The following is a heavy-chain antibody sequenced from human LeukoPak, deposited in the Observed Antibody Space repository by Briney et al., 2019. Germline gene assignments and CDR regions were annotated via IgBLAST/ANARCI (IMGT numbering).Heavy chain of an antibody. D-gene: IGHD2-15*01. CDR1: GGSISSNNYY. V-gene: IGHV4-39*01. CDR2: IYYSGNT. J-gene: IGHJ4*02. Sequence: PSETLSLTCTVSGGSISSNNYYWGWIRQPPGKGLEWIGSIYYSGNTYYNPSLKSRVTISVGTSKNQFSLKLSSVIAADTAVYYCARRTSGAAATIDYWGQGTLVTVSS. CDR3: ARRTSGAAATIDY.